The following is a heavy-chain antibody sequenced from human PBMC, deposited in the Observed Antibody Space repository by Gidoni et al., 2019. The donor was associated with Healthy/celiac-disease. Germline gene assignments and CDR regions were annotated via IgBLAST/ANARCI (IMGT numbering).Heavy chain of an antibody. V-gene: IGHV4-39*01. CDR2: IYYSGST. CDR3: ASTVYYGDYADY. Sequence: QLQLQESGPGLVKPSESLFLTCPVSGGSISSSSSYWGWIRQPPGKGLEWIGSIYYSGSTYYNPSLKSRVTISVDTSKNQFSLKLSSVTAADTAVYYCASTVYYGDYADYWGQGTLVTVSS. J-gene: IGHJ4*02. D-gene: IGHD4-17*01. CDR1: GGSISSSSSY.